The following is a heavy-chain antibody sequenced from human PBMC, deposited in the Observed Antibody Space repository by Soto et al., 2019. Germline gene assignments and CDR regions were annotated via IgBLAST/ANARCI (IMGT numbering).Heavy chain of an antibody. D-gene: IGHD3-22*01. V-gene: IGHV3-23*01. J-gene: IGHJ4*02. CDR3: SKGGPYYYDSSGYYDY. Sequence: GGSLRLSCAASGFTFSSYAMSWVRQAPGKGLEWVSAISGSGGSTYYADSVKGRFTISRDNSKNTLYLQMNSLRAEDTAVYYCSKGGPYYYDSSGYYDYWGQGTMVTVSS. CDR1: GFTFSSYA. CDR2: ISGSGGST.